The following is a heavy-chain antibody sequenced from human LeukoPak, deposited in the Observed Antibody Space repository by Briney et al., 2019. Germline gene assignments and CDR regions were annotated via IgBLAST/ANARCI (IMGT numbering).Heavy chain of an antibody. V-gene: IGHV3-73*01. CDR3: TRPLYGDYVNYYYGMDV. CDR2: IRSKANSYAT. Sequence: AGGSLRLSCAASGFTFSGSAMHWVRQASGKGLEWVGRIRSKANSYATAYAASVKGRFTISRDDSKNTAYLQMNSLKTEDTAVYYCTRPLYGDYVNYYYGMDVWGQGTTVTVSS. J-gene: IGHJ6*02. CDR1: GFTFSGSA. D-gene: IGHD4-17*01.